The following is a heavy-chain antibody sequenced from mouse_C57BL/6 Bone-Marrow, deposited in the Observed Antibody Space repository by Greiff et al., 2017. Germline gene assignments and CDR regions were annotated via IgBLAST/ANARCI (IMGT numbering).Heavy chain of an antibody. CDR2: IHPNSGST. Sequence: QVQLQQSGAELVKPGASVKLSCKASGYTFTSYWMHWVKQRPGQGLEWIGMIHPNSGSTNYNEKFKSKATLTVDKSSSTAYMQLSSLTSEDSAVYYCARRGNPSGYFDVGGTGTTVTVSS. CDR3: ARRGNPSGYFDV. V-gene: IGHV1-64*01. J-gene: IGHJ1*03. CDR1: GYTFTSYW.